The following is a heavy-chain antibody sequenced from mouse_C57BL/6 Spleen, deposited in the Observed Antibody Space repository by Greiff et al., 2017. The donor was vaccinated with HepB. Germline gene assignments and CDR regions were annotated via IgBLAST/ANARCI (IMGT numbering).Heavy chain of an antibody. J-gene: IGHJ2*01. D-gene: IGHD4-1*02. CDR3: ARPTDYYDY. Sequence: EVQLQQSGPVLVKPGASVKMSCKASGYTFTDYYMNWVKQSHGKSLEWIGVSNPYNGGTSYNQKFKGKDTLTVDKSSSTAYMELNSLASEDSAVYYCARPTDYYDYWGQGTTLTVSS. V-gene: IGHV1-19*01. CDR2: SNPYNGGT. CDR1: GYTFTDYY.